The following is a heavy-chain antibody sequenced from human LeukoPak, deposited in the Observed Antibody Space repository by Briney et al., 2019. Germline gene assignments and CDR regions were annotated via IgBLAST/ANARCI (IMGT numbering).Heavy chain of an antibody. CDR1: GGSISSSSYY. CDR2: IYYSGST. Sequence: SETLSLTCTVSGGSISSSSYYWGWIRLPPGKGLEWIGSIYYSGSTYYNPSLKSRVTISVDTSKNQFSLKLSSVTAADTAVYYCARHRITIFGVVIDYWGQGTLVTVSS. J-gene: IGHJ4*02. V-gene: IGHV4-39*01. D-gene: IGHD3-3*01. CDR3: ARHRITIFGVVIDY.